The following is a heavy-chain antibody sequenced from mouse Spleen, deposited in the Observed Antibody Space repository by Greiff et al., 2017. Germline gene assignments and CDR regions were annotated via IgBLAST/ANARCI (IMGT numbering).Heavy chain of an antibody. CDR1: GFTFSSYT. CDR2: ISSGGGNT. D-gene: IGHD2-14*01. V-gene: IGHV5-9*03. Sequence: EVQRVESGGGLVKPGGSLKLSCAASGFTFSSYTMSWVRQTPEKRLEWVATISSGGGNTYYPDSVKGRFTISRDNAKNTLYLQMSSLRSEDTALYYCARSPYRYDGFDYWGQGTTLTVSS. J-gene: IGHJ2*01. CDR3: ARSPYRYDGFDY.